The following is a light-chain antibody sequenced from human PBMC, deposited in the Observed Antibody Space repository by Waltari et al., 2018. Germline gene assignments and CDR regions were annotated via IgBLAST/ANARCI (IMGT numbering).Light chain of an antibody. CDR3: QQGYSRVT. V-gene: IGKV1-39*01. CDR1: QNIRNY. CDR2: AAS. Sequence: DIQVTQSTSSLSASVVDRVTITCRTSQNIRNYLNWYQQKPGKAPKLLIYAASSLHSDVPSRFSGSGSGADFTLTISSLQPEDYGTYYCQQGYSRVTFGQGTRLEIK. J-gene: IGKJ5*01.